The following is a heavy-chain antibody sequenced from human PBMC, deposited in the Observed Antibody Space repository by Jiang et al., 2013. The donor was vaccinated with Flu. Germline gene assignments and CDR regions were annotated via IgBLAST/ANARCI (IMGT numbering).Heavy chain of an antibody. CDR2: IYYSGST. J-gene: IGHJ5*02. Sequence: SLTCTVSGGSISSSSYYWGWIRQPPGKGLEWIGSIYYSGSTYYNPSLKSRVTISVDTSKNQFSLKLSSVTAADTAVYYCARNLITMVRGKGNWFDPWGQGTLVTVSS. D-gene: IGHD3-10*01. V-gene: IGHV4-39*01. CDR3: ARNLITMVRGKGNWFDP. CDR1: GGSISSSSYY.